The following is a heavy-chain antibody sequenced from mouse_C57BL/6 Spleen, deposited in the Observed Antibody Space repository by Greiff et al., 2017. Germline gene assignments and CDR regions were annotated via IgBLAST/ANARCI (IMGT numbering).Heavy chain of an antibody. D-gene: IGHD3-2*02. J-gene: IGHJ3*01. V-gene: IGHV1-64*01. Sequence: QVQLQQPGAELVKPGASVKLSCKASGYTFTSYWMHWVKQRPGQGLEWIGMIHPNSGSTNYNEKFKSKATLTVDKSSSTAYMQLSSLTSEDSAVYYCAAPLDSSGYRFAYWGQGTLVTVSA. CDR2: IHPNSGST. CDR1: GYTFTSYW. CDR3: AAPLDSSGYRFAY.